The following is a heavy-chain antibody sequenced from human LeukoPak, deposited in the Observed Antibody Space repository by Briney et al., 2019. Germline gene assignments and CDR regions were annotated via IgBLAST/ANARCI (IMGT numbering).Heavy chain of an antibody. Sequence: EASVKVSCKASGHTFTGYYMHWVRQAPGQGLEWMGWINPNSGGTNYAQKFQGRVTMTRDTSISTAYMELSRLRSDDTAVYYCARDKSRMVRGVIYYWGQGTPVTVSS. D-gene: IGHD3-10*01. CDR2: INPNSGGT. CDR1: GHTFTGYY. V-gene: IGHV1-2*02. J-gene: IGHJ4*02. CDR3: ARDKSRMVRGVIYY.